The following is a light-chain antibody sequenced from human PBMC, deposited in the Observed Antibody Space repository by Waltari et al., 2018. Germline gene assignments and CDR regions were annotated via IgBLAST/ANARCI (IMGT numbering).Light chain of an antibody. CDR3: QQYSTSPFT. V-gene: IGKV3-20*01. CDR2: GAS. CDR1: QSVSSY. J-gene: IGKJ2*01. Sequence: EIVLTQSPGTLSLSPGERATLSCRASQSVSSYLAWYQQKPGQAPRLLIYGASSSATGSPDRFSGSGSGTDFTLTISRLEPEDFAVYYCQQYSTSPFTFGQGTKLEIK.